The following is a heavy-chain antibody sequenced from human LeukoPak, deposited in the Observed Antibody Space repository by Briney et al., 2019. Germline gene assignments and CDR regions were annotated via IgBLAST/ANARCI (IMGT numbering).Heavy chain of an antibody. CDR2: INSDGSSI. D-gene: IGHD2-15*01. CDR3: ARPGYCSGGACYSK. J-gene: IGHJ4*02. CDR1: GFSFSSHW. Sequence: GGSLRLSCAGFGFSFSSHWMHWVRQAPGKGLVWVSRINSDGSSINYADSVKGRFTISRDNAKNTLYLQMNSLRAEDTAVYYCARPGYCSGGACYSKWGQGTLVTVSS. V-gene: IGHV3-74*01.